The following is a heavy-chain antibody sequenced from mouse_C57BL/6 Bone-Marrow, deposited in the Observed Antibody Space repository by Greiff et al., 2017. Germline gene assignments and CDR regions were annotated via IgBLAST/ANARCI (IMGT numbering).Heavy chain of an antibody. Sequence: EVKLVEPGGDLVKPGGSLKLSCAASGFTFSSYGMPWVRQTPDQRLEWVATISSGGSYTYYTDSVKGRFTISRDNAKNTLYLQMSGLKSEDTAMYYCAKHGLDYWGQGTTLTVSS. CDR3: AKHGLDY. V-gene: IGHV5-6*01. CDR1: GFTFSSYG. CDR2: ISSGGSYT. J-gene: IGHJ2*01.